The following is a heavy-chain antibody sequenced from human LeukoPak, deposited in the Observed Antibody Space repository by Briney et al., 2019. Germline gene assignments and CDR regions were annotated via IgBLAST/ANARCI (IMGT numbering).Heavy chain of an antibody. D-gene: IGHD4-23*01. Sequence: GGSLRLSCAASGFTVSSNYMSWVRQAPGKGLEWVSVIYSGGSTYYADSVKGRFTISRDNSKNTLYLQMNSLRAEDTAVYYCATLPPSYGGFDYWGQGTLVTVSS. CDR1: GFTVSSNY. CDR2: IYSGGST. CDR3: ATLPPSYGGFDY. V-gene: IGHV3-66*01. J-gene: IGHJ4*02.